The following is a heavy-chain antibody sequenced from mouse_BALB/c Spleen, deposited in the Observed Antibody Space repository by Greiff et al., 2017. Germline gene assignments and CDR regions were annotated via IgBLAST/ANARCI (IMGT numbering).Heavy chain of an antibody. V-gene: IGHV1-39*01. CDR2: INPYYGST. J-gene: IGHJ3*01. Sequence: EVQLQQSGPELVKPGASVKISCKASGYSFTDYIMLWVKQSHGKSLEWIGNINPYYGSTSYNLKFKGKATLTVDKSSSTAYMQLNSLTSEDSAVYYCASWADAWFAYWGQGTLVTVSA. CDR3: ASWADAWFAY. CDR1: GYSFTDYI.